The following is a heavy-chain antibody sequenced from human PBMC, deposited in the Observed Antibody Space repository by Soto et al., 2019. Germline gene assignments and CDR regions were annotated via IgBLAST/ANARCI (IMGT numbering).Heavy chain of an antibody. CDR2: ISYTGDFI. D-gene: IGHD6-19*01. J-gene: IGHJ4*02. V-gene: IGHV3-21*04. Sequence: DVQLVESGGGLVKPGGSLRLSCAASGFTFSDYATNWVRQAPGKGLEWVSSISYTGDFIYYADSVKGRFTISRDNAKNALYLQMTGLRGDDTAVYYCARDLLSGANYYAHWGQGTLVTVSS. CDR3: ARDLLSGANYYAH. CDR1: GFTFSDYA.